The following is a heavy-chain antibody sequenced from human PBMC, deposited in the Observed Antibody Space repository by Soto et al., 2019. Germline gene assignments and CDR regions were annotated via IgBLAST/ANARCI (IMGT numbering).Heavy chain of an antibody. Sequence: QVQLQESGPGLVKPSQTLSLTCTVSGGSISSGDYYWSWIRQPPGKGLEWIGSIYYSGSTYYNPSLKSRVTLSLDTPKTPFSLKLTSVPAADTAVYYCARRHSSPYFAYWGQGTLVTVSS. J-gene: IGHJ4*02. CDR1: GGSISSGDYY. V-gene: IGHV4-30-4*01. D-gene: IGHD6-13*01. CDR2: IYYSGST. CDR3: ARRHSSPYFAY.